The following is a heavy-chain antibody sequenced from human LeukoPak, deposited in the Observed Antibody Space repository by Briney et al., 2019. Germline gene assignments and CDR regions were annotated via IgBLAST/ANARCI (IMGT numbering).Heavy chain of an antibody. D-gene: IGHD2-15*01. CDR1: GGSINFYY. CDR2: LYYSGST. Sequence: PSETLSLTCTVSGGSINFYYWSWIRQPPGKGLEWIGSLYYSGSTYYNPSLKSRVTISVDTSKNQFSLNLNSVTAADTAVYYCARLYCRGGSCYSGTGCFDYWGQGTLVTVSS. V-gene: IGHV4-39*01. CDR3: ARLYCRGGSCYSGTGCFDY. J-gene: IGHJ4*02.